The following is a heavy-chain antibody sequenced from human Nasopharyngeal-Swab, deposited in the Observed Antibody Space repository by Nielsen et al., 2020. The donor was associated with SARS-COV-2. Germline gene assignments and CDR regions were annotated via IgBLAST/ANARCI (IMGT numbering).Heavy chain of an antibody. Sequence: RQAPEKGLEWVSYISSSGSTIYYADSVKGRFTISRDNAKNSLYLQMNSLRAEDTAVYYCARGRVYYYDSSGYPPPFDYWGQGTTVTVSS. CDR3: ARGRVYYYDSSGYPPPFDY. D-gene: IGHD3-22*01. J-gene: IGHJ4*03. CDR2: ISSSGSTI. V-gene: IGHV3-11*04.